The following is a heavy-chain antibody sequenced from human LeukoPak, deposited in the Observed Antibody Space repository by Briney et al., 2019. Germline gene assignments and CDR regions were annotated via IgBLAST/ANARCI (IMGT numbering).Heavy chain of an antibody. V-gene: IGHV1-8*01. D-gene: IGHD2-2*01. CDR1: GYTFTSYD. Sequence: ASVKVSCKASGYTFTSYDINWVRQAPGQGLEWMGWMNPNSGNTGYAQKFQGRVTMTRNTSISTAYMELSSLRSEDTAVYYCATRGGSTSYYYYYYYGMDVWGQGTTVTVSS. J-gene: IGHJ6*02. CDR2: MNPNSGNT. CDR3: ATRGGSTSYYYYYYYGMDV.